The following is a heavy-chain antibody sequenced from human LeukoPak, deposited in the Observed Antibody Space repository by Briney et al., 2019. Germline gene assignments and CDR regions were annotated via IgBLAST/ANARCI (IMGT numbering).Heavy chain of an antibody. CDR1: GFTFSSYA. Sequence: PGGSLRLSCAASGFTFSSYAMHWVRQAPGKGLEWVAVISYDGSNKYYADSVKGRFTISRDNSKNTLYLQMNSLRAEDTAVYYCAGDRGYCSSTSCLHGMDVWGKGTTVTVSS. J-gene: IGHJ6*04. CDR3: AGDRGYCSSTSCLHGMDV. V-gene: IGHV3-30*04. CDR2: ISYDGSNK. D-gene: IGHD2-2*01.